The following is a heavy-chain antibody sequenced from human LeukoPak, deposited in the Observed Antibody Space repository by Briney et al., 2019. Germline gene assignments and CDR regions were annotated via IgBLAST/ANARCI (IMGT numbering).Heavy chain of an antibody. J-gene: IGHJ4*02. CDR1: GFTFSSYA. D-gene: IGHD4-17*01. V-gene: IGHV3-30-3*01. Sequence: GGSLRLSCAASGFTFSSYAMHWVRQAPGKGLEWAAVISYDGSNKYYADSVKGRFTISRDNSKNTLYLQMNSLRAEDTAVYYCARDYYGEGGFDYWGQGTLVTVSS. CDR2: ISYDGSNK. CDR3: ARDYYGEGGFDY.